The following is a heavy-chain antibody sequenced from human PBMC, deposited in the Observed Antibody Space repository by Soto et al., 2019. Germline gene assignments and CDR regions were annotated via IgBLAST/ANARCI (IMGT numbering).Heavy chain of an antibody. D-gene: IGHD4-17*01. J-gene: IGHJ3*02. V-gene: IGHV3-23*01. CDR1: GFTFSSYA. CDR3: AKLKGSRRSDGAVADAFDI. CDR2: LSGSGAST. Sequence: EVQLLESGGGLVQPGGSLRLSCAASGFTFSSYAMSWVRQAPGKGLEWFSALSGSGASTYYADSVKGRFTISSDNSKNTLYLQMNSLRAEETAVYYCAKLKGSRRSDGAVADAFDIWGQGTMVTVSS.